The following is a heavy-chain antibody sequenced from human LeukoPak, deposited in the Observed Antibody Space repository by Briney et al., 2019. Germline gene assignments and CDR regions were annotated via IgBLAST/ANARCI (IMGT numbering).Heavy chain of an antibody. CDR2: FSGTGVST. V-gene: IGHV3-23*01. CDR1: GFTFSSYA. D-gene: IGHD6-19*01. CDR3: AKDRLITSGWDPFDY. Sequence: GGSLRLSCAASGFTFSSYAMSWVPQAPGKGLEWVSAFSGTGVSTYYADSVKGRFTISRDNSKNTLYLQMSSLRAEDTAVYYCAKDRLITSGWDPFDYWGQGTLVTVSS. J-gene: IGHJ4*02.